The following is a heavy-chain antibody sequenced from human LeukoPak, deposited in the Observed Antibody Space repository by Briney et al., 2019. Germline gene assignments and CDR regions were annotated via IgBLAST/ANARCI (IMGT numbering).Heavy chain of an antibody. CDR2: IYYSGST. V-gene: IGHV4-59*08. Sequence: SSETLSLTCTVSGGSISSYYWSWIRQPPGRGLEWIGYIYYSGSTNYNPSLKSRVTISVDTSKNQFSLKLSSVTAADTAVYYCARHAGSSSSWFDPWGQGTLVTVSS. D-gene: IGHD6-6*01. CDR3: ARHAGSSSSWFDP. J-gene: IGHJ5*02. CDR1: GGSISSYY.